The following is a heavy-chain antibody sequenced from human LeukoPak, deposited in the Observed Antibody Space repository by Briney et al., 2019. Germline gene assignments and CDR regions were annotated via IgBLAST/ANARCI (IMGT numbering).Heavy chain of an antibody. CDR3: ARLPGLYASYFDI. J-gene: IGHJ4*02. D-gene: IGHD3-16*01. V-gene: IGHV4-39*02. CDR1: GDSFTRSTYY. CDR2: MYHRGAK. Sequence: PSETLSLTCTVSGDSFTRSTYYWGWVRQTPREGLEWIATMYHRGAKYFNPCLESRVAMSIDSNRFSLKLKSVTAADSGVYYCARLPGLYASYFDIWGRGALVTVSS.